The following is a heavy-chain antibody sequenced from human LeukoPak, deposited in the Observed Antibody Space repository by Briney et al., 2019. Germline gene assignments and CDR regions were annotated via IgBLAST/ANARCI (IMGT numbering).Heavy chain of an antibody. J-gene: IGHJ4*02. V-gene: IGHV5-51*01. CDR3: ARHQRGMATMYPFDY. Sequence: KFGESLKISCKGSGYNFTSYWIGWVRQMPGKGLEWMGIIYPGDSDTRYSPSFQGQVTISADKSISTAYLQWSSLKASDTAMYFCARHQRGMATMYPFDYWGQGTLVTVSS. CDR1: GYNFTSYW. D-gene: IGHD5-24*01. CDR2: IYPGDSDT.